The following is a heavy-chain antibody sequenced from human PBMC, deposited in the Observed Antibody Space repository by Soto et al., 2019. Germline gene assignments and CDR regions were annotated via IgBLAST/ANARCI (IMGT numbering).Heavy chain of an antibody. Sequence: SETLSLTCTVSGGSISSYYWSWIRQPPGKGLEWIGYIYYSGSTNYNSSLKSRVTISVDTSKNQFSLKLSSVTAADTAVYYCARLSGSSGWPFDYWGQGTLVTVSS. J-gene: IGHJ4*02. CDR1: GGSISSYY. V-gene: IGHV4-59*08. CDR2: IYYSGST. CDR3: ARLSGSSGWPFDY. D-gene: IGHD6-19*01.